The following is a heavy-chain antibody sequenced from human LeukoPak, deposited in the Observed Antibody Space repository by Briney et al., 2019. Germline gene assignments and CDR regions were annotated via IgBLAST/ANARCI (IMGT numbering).Heavy chain of an antibody. CDR1: GYSLSSGYY. CDR2: IYHSGST. D-gene: IGHD1-1*01. Sequence: SETLSLTCAVSGYSLSSGYYWGWIRQPPGKGLEWIGSIYHSGSTYYNPSLKSRVTISVDTSKNQFSLKLSSVTAADTAVYYCAREIHGTPAFDYWGQGTLVTVSS. J-gene: IGHJ4*02. V-gene: IGHV4-38-2*02. CDR3: AREIHGTPAFDY.